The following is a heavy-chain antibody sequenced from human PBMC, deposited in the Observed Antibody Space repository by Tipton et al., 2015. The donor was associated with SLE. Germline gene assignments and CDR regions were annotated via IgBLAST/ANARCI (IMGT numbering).Heavy chain of an antibody. CDR1: GDSINNHF. CDR3: ARGGLKYRRGDSPMDV. D-gene: IGHD2-2*01. J-gene: IGHJ6*03. CDR2: IFHSGST. Sequence: LRLSCTVSGDSINNHFGSWIRQPPGKGLEWIGSIFHSGSTFYNPSLQSRVTISVDTSKNQFSLKLNSVTAADTAVYYCARGGLKYRRGDSPMDVWGKGTTVTVSS. V-gene: IGHV4-38-2*02.